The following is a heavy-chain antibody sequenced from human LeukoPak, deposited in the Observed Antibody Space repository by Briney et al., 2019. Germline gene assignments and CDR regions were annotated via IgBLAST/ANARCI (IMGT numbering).Heavy chain of an antibody. J-gene: IGHJ4*02. CDR1: GYTFTSHG. CDR3: ARDPGGTWGFDY. V-gene: IGHV1-18*01. Sequence: ASVTVSCTASGYTFTSHGLSWARQAPGQGLEWMGWISIYSGNTNYAQKFQDRISMTTDTSTSTAYMELRSLKSDDTAVYYCARDPGGTWGFDYWDQGALVTVSS. D-gene: IGHD7-27*01. CDR2: ISIYSGNT.